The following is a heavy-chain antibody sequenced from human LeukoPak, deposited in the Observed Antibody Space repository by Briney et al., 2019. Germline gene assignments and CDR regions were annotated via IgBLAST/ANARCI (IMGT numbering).Heavy chain of an antibody. CDR3: ARDIQFDY. CDR1: GFTFSSYS. V-gene: IGHV3-48*01. J-gene: IGHJ4*02. CDR2: ISSSSNTI. D-gene: IGHD5-18*01. Sequence: PGGSLRLSCAASGFTFSSYSMNWVRQAPGKGLEWVSYISSSSNTIYYADSVKGRFTISRDNAKNSLYLQMNSLRAEDTAVYYCARDIQFDYWGQGTLVTVSS.